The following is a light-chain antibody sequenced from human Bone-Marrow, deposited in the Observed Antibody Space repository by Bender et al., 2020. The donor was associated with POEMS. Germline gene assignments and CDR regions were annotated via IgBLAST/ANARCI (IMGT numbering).Light chain of an antibody. J-gene: IGLJ1*01. CDR2: RVN. CDR3: MSYTTVIAYI. CDR1: STDIGRYDY. V-gene: IGLV2-14*01. Sequence: QSALTQPASMSGYPGQSVIISCTGTSTDIGRYDYVSWYQQHPGKAPKLILSRVNDRPSGVSSRFSGSKSGNTAFLTISWLPTEKKAHYSCMSYTTVIAYIFGTATKVTVL.